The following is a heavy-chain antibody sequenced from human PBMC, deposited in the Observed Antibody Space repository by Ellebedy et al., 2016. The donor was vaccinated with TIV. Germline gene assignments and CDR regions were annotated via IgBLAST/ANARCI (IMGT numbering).Heavy chain of an antibody. V-gene: IGHV3-74*01. CDR3: ARGSDGQDY. Sequence: GESLKISCAASGFNFSSYWMHWVRQAPGKGLMWASNIDSDGSTTIYADSVKGRFTISRDNAKNTLYLQMNSLTVEDTGVYYCARGSDGQDYWGQGTLVTVSS. D-gene: IGHD2-8*01. CDR1: GFNFSSYW. J-gene: IGHJ4*02. CDR2: IDSDGSTT.